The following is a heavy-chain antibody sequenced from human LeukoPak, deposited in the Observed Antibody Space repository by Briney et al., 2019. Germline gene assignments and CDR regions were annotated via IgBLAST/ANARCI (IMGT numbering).Heavy chain of an antibody. D-gene: IGHD2-21*01. V-gene: IGHV4-59*01. J-gene: IGHJ4*02. CDR1: GGSISSYY. Sequence: SETLSLTCTVSGGSISSYYWSWIRQPPGKGLEWIGSIYHSGKTYYNPSLKSRVTISVDTSKNQFSLKLSSVTAADTAVYYCARGVVIAPQTFDYWGQGTLVTVSS. CDR2: IYHSGKT. CDR3: ARGVVIAPQTFDY.